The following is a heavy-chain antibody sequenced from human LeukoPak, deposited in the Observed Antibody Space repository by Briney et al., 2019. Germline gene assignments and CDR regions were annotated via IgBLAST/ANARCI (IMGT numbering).Heavy chain of an antibody. Sequence: ASVKVSCKASGCSFTTYYIHWVRQAPGQGLEWMGIINPSSGSTSYVQKFQDRVTMTRDMSTSTVYMELSSLRSEDTAVYYCARDRERIKFYYDSSGYYMSDPWGQGTLVTVSS. D-gene: IGHD3-22*01. CDR2: INPSSGST. V-gene: IGHV1-46*01. CDR3: ARDRERIKFYYDSSGYYMSDP. CDR1: GCSFTTYY. J-gene: IGHJ5*02.